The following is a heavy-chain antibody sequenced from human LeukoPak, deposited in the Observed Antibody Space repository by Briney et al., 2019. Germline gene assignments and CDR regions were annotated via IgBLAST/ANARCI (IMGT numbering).Heavy chain of an antibody. V-gene: IGHV4-34*01. CDR3: ASTMMTSSYYFDS. CDR2: ISHTGRS. Sequence: PSETLSLTCAVYGGSLSGYHWSWIRQAPGKGLEWIEDISHTGRSTYNPSLKSRLTMSIDTSRNQFSLRLSSVTAADTSIYFCASTMMTSSYYFDSWGQGTQVIVSS. CDR1: GGSLSGYH. D-gene: IGHD3-22*01. J-gene: IGHJ4*02.